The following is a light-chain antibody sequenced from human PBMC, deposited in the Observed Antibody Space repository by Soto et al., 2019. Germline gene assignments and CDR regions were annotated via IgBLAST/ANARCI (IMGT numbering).Light chain of an antibody. V-gene: IGKV4-1*01. CDR3: QKYYSNPET. CDR1: QSVLYNSNNKNY. Sequence: DFVMTQSPDSLAVSLGERATLNCKSSQSVLYNSNNKNYLAWYQQKPGQPPKLLFYWASTREPGVPDRFSGSGSGTDFTLTISSLQAEDVAVYYCQKYYSNPETFGQGTKLEIK. CDR2: WAS. J-gene: IGKJ2*01.